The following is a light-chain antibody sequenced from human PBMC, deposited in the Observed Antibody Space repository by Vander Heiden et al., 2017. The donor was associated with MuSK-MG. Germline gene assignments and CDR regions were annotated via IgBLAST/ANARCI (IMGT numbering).Light chain of an antibody. V-gene: IGLV1-40*01. CDR3: QSYDSRLSGYVI. CDR2: GNN. CDR1: SSNIGAGYD. Sequence: QFVLTQPPSVSGATGQRVTISCTGISSNIGAGYDVHWYQQLPGTAPKLLIYGNNNRPSGVPDRFSGSKSGTSASLAITGLQPEDEADYYCQSYDSRLSGYVIFGGGTKLTVL. J-gene: IGLJ2*01.